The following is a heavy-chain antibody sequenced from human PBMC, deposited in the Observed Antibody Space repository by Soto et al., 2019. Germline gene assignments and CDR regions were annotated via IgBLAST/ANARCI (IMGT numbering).Heavy chain of an antibody. V-gene: IGHV3-30*03. CDR1: GFTFSSYG. Sequence: HPGGSLRLSCAASGFTFSSYGMHWVRQAPGKGLEWVAVISYDGSNKYYADSVKGRFTISRDNSKNTLYLQMNSLRAEDTAVYYCATIRTTRTYWGQGTLVTVSS. CDR2: ISYDGSNK. D-gene: IGHD2-2*02. CDR3: ATIRTTRTY. J-gene: IGHJ4*02.